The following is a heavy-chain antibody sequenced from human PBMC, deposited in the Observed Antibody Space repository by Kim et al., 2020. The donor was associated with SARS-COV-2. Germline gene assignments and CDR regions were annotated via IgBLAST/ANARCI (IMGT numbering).Heavy chain of an antibody. D-gene: IGHD6-19*01. CDR3: ARDRALADYYFDY. CDR2: VYYSGST. CDR1: GDSVSSDSYY. J-gene: IGHJ4*02. V-gene: IGHV4-61*01. Sequence: SETLSLTCTVSGDSVSSDSYYWNWIRQPPGKGLEWIGYVYYSGSTKYNPSLKSRVTILVDTSKNQFSLRLSSVTAADTAVYFCARDRALADYYFDYWGQGTLITVSS.